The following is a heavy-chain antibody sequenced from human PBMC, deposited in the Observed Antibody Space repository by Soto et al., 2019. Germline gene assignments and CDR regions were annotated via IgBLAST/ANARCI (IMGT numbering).Heavy chain of an antibody. Sequence: GESLKISCKGSGYSFTSYYIGWVRQMPGKGLEWMGIIYPDDSRTRYSPSFEDQVTISADQSINTAYLQWSSLKASDTAIYYCAAIFHSPRGHHYYYGVDVWGQGTAVTVSS. CDR1: GYSFTSYY. D-gene: IGHD2-21*01. J-gene: IGHJ6*02. CDR2: IYPDDSRT. V-gene: IGHV5-51*01. CDR3: AAIFHSPRGHHYYYGVDV.